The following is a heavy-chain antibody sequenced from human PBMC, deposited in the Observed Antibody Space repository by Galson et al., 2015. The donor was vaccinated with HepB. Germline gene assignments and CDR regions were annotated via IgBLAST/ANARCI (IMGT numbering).Heavy chain of an antibody. D-gene: IGHD1-26*01. J-gene: IGHJ4*02. CDR2: VSGNGGST. CDR1: GFTFSSYA. CDR3: ARDADSGSTPICDS. Sequence: SLRLSCAASGFTFSSYAMSWVRQAPGKGLEWVSSVSGNGGSTYYADSVKGRFTISRDNSMNSLYLHMDSLRAEDTAVYYCARDADSGSTPICDSWGQGSLVTVSS. V-gene: IGHV3-23*01.